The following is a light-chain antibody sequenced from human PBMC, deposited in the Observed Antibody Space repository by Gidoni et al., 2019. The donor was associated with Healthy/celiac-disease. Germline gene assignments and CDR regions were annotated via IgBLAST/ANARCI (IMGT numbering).Light chain of an antibody. CDR3: SSYTSSSTLE. CDR2: DVS. J-gene: IGLJ2*01. V-gene: IGLV2-14*01. CDR1: SSDVGGYNY. Sequence: QSALTQPASVSGSPGQSITISCTGTSSDVGGYNYVSWYQQHPGKAPKLMIYDVSNRPSGVPDRFSGSKSGNTASLTISGLQAEDEADYYCSSYTSSSTLEVGGGTKLTVL.